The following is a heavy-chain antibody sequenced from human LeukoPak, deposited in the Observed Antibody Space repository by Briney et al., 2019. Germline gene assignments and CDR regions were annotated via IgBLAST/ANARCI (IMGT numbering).Heavy chain of an antibody. CDR2: ISSGSDSSAADYI. Sequence: PGRSLRLSCVASGFNFKTYSMNWVRQSPGGGLEWISFISSGSDSSAADYIYYADSVKGRFTISRDNSKNTLYLQMNSLRAEDTAVYYCAKDPPRVYDIVVVPAADDYWGQGTLVTVSS. CDR3: AKDPPRVYDIVVVPAADDY. D-gene: IGHD2-2*01. V-gene: IGHV3-21*04. J-gene: IGHJ4*02. CDR1: GFNFKTYS.